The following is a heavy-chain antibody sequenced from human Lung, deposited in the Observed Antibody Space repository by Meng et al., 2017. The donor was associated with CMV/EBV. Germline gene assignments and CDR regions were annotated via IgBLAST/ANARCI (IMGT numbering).Heavy chain of an antibody. V-gene: IGHV4-4*02. CDR3: ASFPPPGKQWLVTDY. CDR2: IYHSGST. J-gene: IGHJ4*02. Sequence: QVQPQESGPGLGKPSGPRSLTCAVSGGSLSSSNWWSWVRQPPGKGLEWIGEIYHSGSTNYNPSLKSRVTISVDKSKNQFSLKLSSVTAADTAVYYCASFPPPGKQWLVTDYWGQGTLVTVSS. D-gene: IGHD6-19*01. CDR1: GGSLSSSNW.